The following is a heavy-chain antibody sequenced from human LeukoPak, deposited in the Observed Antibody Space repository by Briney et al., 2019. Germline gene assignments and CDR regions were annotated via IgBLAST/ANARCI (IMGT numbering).Heavy chain of an antibody. J-gene: IGHJ2*01. V-gene: IGHV3-23*01. CDR3: AKSMTLQWRGFFDL. Sequence: GGSLRLSCAASGFTFSTYAMSWVRQAPGQGLEGVSTISDSGANTYYADSVRGRFTISRDNSKNTLYLQKNSLRADDTAIYYCAKSMTLQWRGFFDLWGRGTHVTVSS. CDR2: ISDSGANT. D-gene: IGHD6-19*01. CDR1: GFTFSTYA.